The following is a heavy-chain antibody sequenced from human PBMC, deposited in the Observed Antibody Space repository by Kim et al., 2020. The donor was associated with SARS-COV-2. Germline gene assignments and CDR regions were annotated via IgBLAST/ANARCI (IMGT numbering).Heavy chain of an antibody. D-gene: IGHD2-2*01. CDR1: GYTFTSYA. CDR2: INAGNGNT. Sequence: ASVNVSCKASGYTFTSYAMHWVRQAPGQRLEWMGWINAGNGNTKYSQKFHGRVTITRDTSASTAYMELSSLRSEDTAVYYCARDQGIYCSSTSCRYGMDVWGQGTTVTVSS. CDR3: ARDQGIYCSSTSCRYGMDV. V-gene: IGHV1-3*01. J-gene: IGHJ6*02.